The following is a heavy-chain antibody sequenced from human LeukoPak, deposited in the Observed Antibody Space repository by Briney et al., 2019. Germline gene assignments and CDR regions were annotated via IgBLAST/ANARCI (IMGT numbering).Heavy chain of an antibody. Sequence: GGSLRLSCAASGFTFSTYAMSWVRQAPGKGLEWVSAISGSGGSTYYADSVKGRFTISRDNSKNTLYLQMNSLRAEDTAVYYCAKVAVRGVIHHYNYYYMDVWGKGATVTVSS. CDR1: GFTFSTYA. CDR3: AKVAVRGVIHHYNYYYMDV. V-gene: IGHV3-23*01. CDR2: ISGSGGST. D-gene: IGHD3-10*01. J-gene: IGHJ6*03.